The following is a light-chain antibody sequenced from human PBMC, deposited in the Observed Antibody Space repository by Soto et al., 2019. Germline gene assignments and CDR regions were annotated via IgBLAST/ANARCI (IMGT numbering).Light chain of an antibody. CDR2: KAS. Sequence: DIQMTQSPSTLAASVGDRVTITCRASQSVSSWLAWFQQKPGKAPKLLIYKASSLQSGVSSRFSGSGSGTDFTLTINSLQPEDIATYYCQQTNSFPRTFGQGTKVDIK. CDR1: QSVSSW. CDR3: QQTNSFPRT. J-gene: IGKJ1*01. V-gene: IGKV1-5*03.